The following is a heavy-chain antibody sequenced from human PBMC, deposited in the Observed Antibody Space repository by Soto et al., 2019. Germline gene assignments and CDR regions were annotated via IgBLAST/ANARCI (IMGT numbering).Heavy chain of an antibody. Sequence: SETLSLTCSVSGDSISNSRFYWAWIRQPPGEGLEWIGSIYYSGSANYDPSLRSRVTISLNTSKNQFSLNLNSVTAADTAIYYCARWTYCGGDCYWLDFWGQGTLVTVSS. D-gene: IGHD2-21*02. CDR1: GDSISNSRFY. J-gene: IGHJ4*02. CDR3: ARWTYCGGDCYWLDF. CDR2: IYYSGSA. V-gene: IGHV4-39*07.